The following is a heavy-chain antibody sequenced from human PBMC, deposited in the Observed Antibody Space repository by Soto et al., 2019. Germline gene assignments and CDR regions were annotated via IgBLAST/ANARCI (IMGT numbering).Heavy chain of an antibody. CDR2: INAGNGNT. D-gene: IGHD5-18*01. CDR1: GYTFTSYA. CDR3: ARVWGYSYGPLDY. J-gene: IGHJ4*02. V-gene: IGHV1-3*01. Sequence: ASVKVSSKASGYTFTSYAMHWVRQAPGQRLEWMGWINAGNGNTKYSQKSQGRVTITRDTSASTAYMELSSLRSEDTAVYYCARVWGYSYGPLDYWGQGTLVTVSS.